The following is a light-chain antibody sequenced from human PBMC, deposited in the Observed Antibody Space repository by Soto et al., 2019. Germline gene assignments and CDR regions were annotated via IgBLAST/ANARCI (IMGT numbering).Light chain of an antibody. CDR1: SSDIGTYNL. CDR3: CSYAGSSTGV. V-gene: IGLV2-23*01. J-gene: IGLJ3*02. Sequence: QSALTQPASVSGSPGQSITISCTGTSSDIGTYNLVSWYQQYPGKAPTLMIYEAYKRPSGLSNRFSGSRSGNTASLTISGLQAEDEADYFCCSYAGSSTGVFGGGTKLTVL. CDR2: EAY.